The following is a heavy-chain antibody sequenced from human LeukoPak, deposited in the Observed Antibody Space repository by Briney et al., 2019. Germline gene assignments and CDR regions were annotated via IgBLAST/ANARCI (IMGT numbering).Heavy chain of an antibody. CDR3: ARSQNYYGSGDY. CDR2: IYYSGST. CDR1: GGSISSYY. Sequence: PSETLSLTCTVSGGSISSYYWSWIRQPPGKGLEWIGHIYYSGSTNYNPSLEGRVTLSVDTSKNQFSVKLSSVTAADTAVYYCARSQNYYGSGDYWSQGTLVTVSS. D-gene: IGHD3-10*01. J-gene: IGHJ4*02. V-gene: IGHV4-59*01.